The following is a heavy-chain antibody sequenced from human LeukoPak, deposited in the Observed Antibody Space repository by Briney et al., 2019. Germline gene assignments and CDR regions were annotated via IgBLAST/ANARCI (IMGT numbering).Heavy chain of an antibody. CDR3: ARGSSRAFDY. J-gene: IGHJ4*02. D-gene: IGHD2-2*01. CDR1: GFTVSSNY. V-gene: IGHV3-53*01. CDR2: IYSGGTT. Sequence: PGGSLRLSCAASGFTVSSNYMSWVRQAPGKGLEWVSVIYSGGTTNHADSVKSRFTVSRDNSKNTLYLQMNSLRAEDTAVYFCARGSSRAFDYWGQGTLVTVSS.